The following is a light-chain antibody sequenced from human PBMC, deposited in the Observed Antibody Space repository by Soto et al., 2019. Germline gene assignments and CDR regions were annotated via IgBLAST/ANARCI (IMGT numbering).Light chain of an antibody. Sequence: STQSPGTRSLSPGERSTLSCRAIQSVSSSYLAWYQQKPGQAPRLLIYGASSRATGIPDRFSGSGSGTDFTLTISRLEPEDFAVYYCQQYGSSPPITFGQGTRLEIK. J-gene: IGKJ5*01. CDR1: QSVSSSY. CDR2: GAS. CDR3: QQYGSSPPIT. V-gene: IGKV3-20*01.